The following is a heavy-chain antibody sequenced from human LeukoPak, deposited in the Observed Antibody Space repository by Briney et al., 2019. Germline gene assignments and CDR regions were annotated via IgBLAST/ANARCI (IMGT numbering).Heavy chain of an antibody. V-gene: IGHV4-59*01. CDR2: ADHTGTT. Sequence: SETLSLTCTVSDDSITMYYWTWIRQPPGKGLEWIGYADHTGTTNFNPSLNGRVSISRDTSKNFFSLRLRSVTAADTAVYFCARGRVSSSTWYSTYYYFFYMDFWGKGTTVTVSS. CDR1: DDSITMYY. J-gene: IGHJ6*03. D-gene: IGHD4-11*01. CDR3: ARGRVSSSTWYSTYYYFFYMDF.